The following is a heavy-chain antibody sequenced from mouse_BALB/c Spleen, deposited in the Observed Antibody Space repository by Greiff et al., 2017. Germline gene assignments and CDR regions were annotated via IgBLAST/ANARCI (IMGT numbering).Heavy chain of an antibody. CDR1: GFTFSSFG. V-gene: IGHV5-17*02. CDR2: ISSGSSTI. CDR3: ARSLALDDAMDY. Sequence: EVQLVESGGGLVQPGGSRKLSCAASGFTFSSFGMHWVRQAPEKGLEWVAYISSGSSTIYYADTVKGRFTISRDNPKNTLFLQMTSLRSEDTAMYYCARSLALDDAMDYWGQGTSVTVSS. J-gene: IGHJ4*01.